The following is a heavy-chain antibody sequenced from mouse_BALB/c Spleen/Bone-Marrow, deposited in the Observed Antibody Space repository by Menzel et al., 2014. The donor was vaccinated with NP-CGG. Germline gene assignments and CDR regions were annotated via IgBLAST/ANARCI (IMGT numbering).Heavy chain of an antibody. V-gene: IGHV2-9*02. CDR2: IWAGGST. Sequence: VQLQQSGPGLVSPSQSLSIPCTVSGFSLTNYGVHWVRQPPGKGLEWLGIIWAGGSTNYNSALMSRLSISKDNSKSQVFLKMNSLQTDDTAMYYCAREGNLAYWGQGTLVSVSA. CDR1: GFSLTNYG. D-gene: IGHD2-1*01. CDR3: AREGNLAY. J-gene: IGHJ3*01.